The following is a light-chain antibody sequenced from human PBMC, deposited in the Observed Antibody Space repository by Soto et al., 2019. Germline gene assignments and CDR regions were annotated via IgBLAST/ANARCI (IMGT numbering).Light chain of an antibody. Sequence: QSALTQPASVSLSPGQSITISCTGTSSDVGGYNYVSLYQQHPGKAPKLMIYEVTNRPSGVSNRFSGSKSGNTASLTISGLQAEDEADYYCSSYTSSSPYVFGTGTKVTVL. CDR3: SSYTSSSPYV. CDR2: EVT. V-gene: IGLV2-14*01. J-gene: IGLJ1*01. CDR1: SSDVGGYNY.